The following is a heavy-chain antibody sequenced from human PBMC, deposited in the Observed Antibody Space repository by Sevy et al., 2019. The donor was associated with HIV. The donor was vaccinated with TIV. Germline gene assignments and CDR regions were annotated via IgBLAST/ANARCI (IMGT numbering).Heavy chain of an antibody. V-gene: IGHV4-59*01. Sequence: SETLSLTCTVSGGSISSYYWSWIRQPPGKGLEWIGYIYYSGSTNYNPSLKSRVTISVDTSKNQFSLMLSSVTAADTAVDYCAILPLGYCSGGSCYQDAFDIWGQGTMVTVSS. CDR2: IYYSGST. CDR1: GGSISSYY. D-gene: IGHD2-15*01. J-gene: IGHJ3*02. CDR3: AILPLGYCSGGSCYQDAFDI.